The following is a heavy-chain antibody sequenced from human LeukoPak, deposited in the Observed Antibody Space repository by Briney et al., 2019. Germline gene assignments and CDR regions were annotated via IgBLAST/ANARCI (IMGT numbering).Heavy chain of an antibody. CDR2: ITADGAKT. Sequence: GGSLRLSCAASGFSFHEYAMHWVRQVPGKCLDWVSLITADGAKTYYVDSVRGRFTISRDNSENSLFLQMNSLRPEDTGLYHCAKVKVSDYHYYAMDVWGQGTTVTVAS. V-gene: IGHV3-43*02. CDR1: GFSFHEYA. J-gene: IGHJ6*02. CDR3: AKVKVSDYHYYAMDV.